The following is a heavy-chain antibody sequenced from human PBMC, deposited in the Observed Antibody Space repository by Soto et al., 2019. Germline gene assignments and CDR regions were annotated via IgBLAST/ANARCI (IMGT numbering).Heavy chain of an antibody. CDR2: INASNGNT. Sequence: GASVKVSCKASGYTFTSYDMHWVRQAPGQRLEWMGRINASNGNTNYAQKFQGRVTITRDTSTSTAYMELSSLRSEDTAVYYCARDVRGIAVAGTSYFFDYWGQGTLVTVSS. V-gene: IGHV1-3*01. CDR3: ARDVRGIAVAGTSYFFDY. J-gene: IGHJ4*02. CDR1: GYTFTSYD. D-gene: IGHD6-19*01.